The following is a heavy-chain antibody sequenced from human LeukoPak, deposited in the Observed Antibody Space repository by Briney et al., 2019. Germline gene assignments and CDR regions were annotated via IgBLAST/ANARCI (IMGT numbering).Heavy chain of an antibody. V-gene: IGHV4-34*01. D-gene: IGHD5-12*01. Sequence: SETLSLTCAVYGGSFSGYYWTWIRQPPGKGLEWIGEINHSGDTNYNPSLKSRLTISVDTSKNQFSLKLGSVTAADTAVYYCARARGGVAIDSWGQGTLVTVSS. J-gene: IGHJ4*02. CDR3: ARARGGVAIDS. CDR2: INHSGDT. CDR1: GGSFSGYY.